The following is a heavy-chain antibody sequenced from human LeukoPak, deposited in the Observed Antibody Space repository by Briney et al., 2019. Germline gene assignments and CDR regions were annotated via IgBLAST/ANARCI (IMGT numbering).Heavy chain of an antibody. Sequence: SETLSLTCTVSGGSLSSSSYLWGGIRQPPGKGLEWIGTIYYSWTTYYNPSLQSRVTISVDTSKKQFSLELRSVTAADTAVYYCARHRTPSGYRMTSPYYYFDYWGQGTLVTVSS. J-gene: IGHJ4*02. CDR3: ARHRTPSGYRMTSPYYYFDY. V-gene: IGHV4-39*01. CDR2: IYYSWTT. CDR1: GGSLSSSSYL. D-gene: IGHD3-3*01.